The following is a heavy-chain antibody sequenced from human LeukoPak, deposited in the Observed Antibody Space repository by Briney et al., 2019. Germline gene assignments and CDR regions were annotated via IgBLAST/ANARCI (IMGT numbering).Heavy chain of an antibody. J-gene: IGHJ4*02. CDR3: ARGNVVSPPDY. Sequence: GGSLSLSCAAYGFTFSSYWMHWARLAPGRGLVWVSRIKSDGSSTSYADCVKGRFTISRDNAKNTLHLQKNSLSAEDTAVYYCARGNVVSPPDYWGQGTLVTVSS. CDR2: IKSDGSST. D-gene: IGHD2-8*01. V-gene: IGHV3-74*01. CDR1: GFTFSSYW.